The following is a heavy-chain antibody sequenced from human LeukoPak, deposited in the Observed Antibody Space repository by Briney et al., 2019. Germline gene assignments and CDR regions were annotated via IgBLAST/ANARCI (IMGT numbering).Heavy chain of an antibody. V-gene: IGHV3-30*18. CDR2: ISYGGSNT. J-gene: IGHJ4*02. CDR3: AKPLYGSGGSCFDY. CDR1: GFTFSRYG. D-gene: IGHD2-15*01. Sequence: GGSLRLSCAASGFTFSRYGMHWVRQAPGKGLEWVAVISYGGSNTYYADSVKGRFTISRDNSKNTLYLQMNSLRAEDTAVYYCAKPLYGSGGSCFDYWGQGTLVTVSS.